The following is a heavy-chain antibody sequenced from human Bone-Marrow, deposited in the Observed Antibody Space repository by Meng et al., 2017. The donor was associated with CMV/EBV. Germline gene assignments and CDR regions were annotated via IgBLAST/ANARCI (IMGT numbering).Heavy chain of an antibody. CDR2: IYPGDSDT. Sequence: GGSLRLSCKGSGYSFTSYWIGWVRQMPGRGLEWMGIIYPGDSDTRYSPSFQGQVTLSADKSISTAYLQWSGLRASDTAMYYCASSPSSSSPSDYWGQGTLVAVSS. CDR3: ASSPSSSSPSDY. J-gene: IGHJ4*02. CDR1: GYSFTSYW. D-gene: IGHD6-13*01. V-gene: IGHV5-51*01.